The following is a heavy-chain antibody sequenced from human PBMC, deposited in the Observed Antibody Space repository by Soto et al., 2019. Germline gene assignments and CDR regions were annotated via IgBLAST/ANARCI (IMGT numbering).Heavy chain of an antibody. D-gene: IGHD3-22*01. CDR2: INYSGST. J-gene: IGHJ4*02. CDR3: ASRSFYDSSGYYAYFLDY. Sequence: PSETLSLTCAVYGGSFSGYYWSWIRQPPGKGLEWIGEINYSGSTNYNPSLKSRVTISVDTPKNQFSLKLSSVTAADTAVYYCASRSFYDSSGYYAYFLDYWGKGTLVTVSS. CDR1: GGSFSGYY. V-gene: IGHV4-34*01.